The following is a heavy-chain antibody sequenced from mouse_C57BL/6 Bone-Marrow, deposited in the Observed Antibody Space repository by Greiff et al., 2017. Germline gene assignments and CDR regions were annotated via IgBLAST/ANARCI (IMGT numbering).Heavy chain of an antibody. V-gene: IGHV1-63*01. CDR3: ARARRYFDY. Sequence: VQRVESGAELVRPGTSVKMSCKASGYTFTNYWIGWAKQRPGHGLEWIGDIYPGGGYTNYNEKFKGKATLTADKSSSTAYMQFSSLTSEDSAIYYCARARRYFDYWGQGTTLTVSS. J-gene: IGHJ2*01. CDR2: IYPGGGYT. CDR1: GYTFTNYW.